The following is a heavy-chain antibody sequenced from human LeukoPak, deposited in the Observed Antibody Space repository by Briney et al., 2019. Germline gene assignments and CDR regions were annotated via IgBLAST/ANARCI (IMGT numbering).Heavy chain of an antibody. CDR3: ARVVPAATEDYYFDY. V-gene: IGHV4-38-2*01. CDR1: GYSISSGYY. D-gene: IGHD2-2*01. Sequence: SETLSLTCAVSGYSISSGYYWGWIRQPPGKGLEWIGSIYHSGSTYYNPSLKSRVTISVDTSENQFSLKLSSVTAADTAVYCCARVVPAATEDYYFDYWGQGTLVTVSS. J-gene: IGHJ4*02. CDR2: IYHSGST.